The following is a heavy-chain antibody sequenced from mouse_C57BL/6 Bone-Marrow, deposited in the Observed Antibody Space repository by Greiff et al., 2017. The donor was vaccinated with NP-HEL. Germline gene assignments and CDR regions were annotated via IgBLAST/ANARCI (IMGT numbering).Heavy chain of an antibody. J-gene: IGHJ4*01. CDR2: INYDGSST. CDR3: AREGGLRRRTYAMDY. D-gene: IGHD2-4*01. Sequence: EVKLVESKGGLVQPGSSMKLSCTASGFTFSDYYMAWVRQVPEKGLEWVANINYDGSSTYYLDSLKSRFIISRDNAKNILYLQMSSLKSEDTATYYCAREGGLRRRTYAMDYWGQGTSVTVSS. CDR1: GFTFSDYY. V-gene: IGHV5-16*01.